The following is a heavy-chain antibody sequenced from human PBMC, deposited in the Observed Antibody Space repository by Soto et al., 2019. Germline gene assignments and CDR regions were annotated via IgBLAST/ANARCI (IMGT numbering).Heavy chain of an antibody. CDR2: TYYRSKWYH. Sequence: PSQTLSLTCVISGDSVSSNSAAWNWIRQSPSGGLQWLGRTYYRSKWYHDYTESVKSRLTINPDTSKNQFSLQMEAVTPEDTAVYFCVRDSGGAGAFEYWGQGTPVTVSS. CDR1: GDSVSSNSAA. V-gene: IGHV6-1*01. CDR3: VRDSGGAGAFEY. J-gene: IGHJ4*02. D-gene: IGHD3-10*01.